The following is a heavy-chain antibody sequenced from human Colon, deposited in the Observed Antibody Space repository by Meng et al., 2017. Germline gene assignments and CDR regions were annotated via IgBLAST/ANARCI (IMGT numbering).Heavy chain of an antibody. D-gene: IGHD3-9*01. CDR3: ARGVDWAKSGNF. CDR2: IHPSGST. Sequence: QVQLRQSGAGLLQPSETLSLTCAVYGGSFSDYYLTWIRQPPGKGLEWVGEIHPSGSTYYSPSLQSRVTITLDTSKNQFSLTLSSMTAADTAVYYCARGVDWAKSGNFWGQGTLVTVSS. V-gene: IGHV4-34*01. J-gene: IGHJ4*02. CDR1: GGSFSDYY.